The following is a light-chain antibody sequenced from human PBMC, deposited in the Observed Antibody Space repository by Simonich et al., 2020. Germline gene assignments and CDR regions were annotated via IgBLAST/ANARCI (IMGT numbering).Light chain of an antibody. J-gene: IGKJ2*01. CDR1: QSLLPIDGKTD. Sequence: DIVMTQTPLSLSVTPGQPASISCKSSQSLLPIDGKTDLYWYLQKPGQSPQLLIYAVSSRFSGVPDRFSGSGSGTDFTLKISRVEAEDVGVYYCMQGIHLPHTFGQGTKLEIK. CDR3: MQGIHLPHT. V-gene: IGKV2-29*02. CDR2: AVS.